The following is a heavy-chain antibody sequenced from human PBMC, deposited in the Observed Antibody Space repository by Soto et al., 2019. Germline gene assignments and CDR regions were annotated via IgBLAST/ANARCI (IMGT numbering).Heavy chain of an antibody. CDR2: TSYRSRWYN. V-gene: IGHV6-1*01. CDR1: GHSVSSNSAA. J-gene: IGHJ6*03. CDR3: AGTSSLQWYYMVD. D-gene: IGHD1-7*01. Sequence: SQTLSVTCAISGHSVSSNSAACNWIRPSPSRGLEWLGRTSYRSRWYNDYAVSVRSRITVNADTSKNQFSLHLHSLTLENTTVNYCAGTSSLQWYYMVDWDKGTTVNVSS.